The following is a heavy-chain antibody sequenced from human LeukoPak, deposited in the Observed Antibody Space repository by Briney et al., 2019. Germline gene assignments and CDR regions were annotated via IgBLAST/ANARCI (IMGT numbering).Heavy chain of an antibody. D-gene: IGHD3-22*01. J-gene: IGHJ4*02. CDR2: IYTSGST. CDR3: ARDSGSGYYDY. CDR1: GGSIRGSY. V-gene: IGHV4-4*07. Sequence: SETLSLTCTVSGGSIRGSYWSWIRQSAGKGLEWIGRIYTSGSTNYNPSLKSRVTMSVDTSKNQFSLKLSSVTAADTAVYYCARDSGSGYYDYWGQGTLVTVSS.